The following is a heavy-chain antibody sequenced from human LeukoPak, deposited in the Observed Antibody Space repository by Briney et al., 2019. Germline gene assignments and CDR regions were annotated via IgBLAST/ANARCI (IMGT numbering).Heavy chain of an antibody. J-gene: IGHJ6*02. CDR2: INPTGGST. CDR3: ARDRPVVVPAAMGDEPYYYYYYGMDV. CDR1: GYTFISYQ. Sequence: EASVKVSCKASGYTFISYQMHWVRQAPGQGLEWMGIINPTGGSTSHAQKFQGRVTMTRDTSTSTVYMELSSLRAEDTAVYYCARDRPVVVPAAMGDEPYYYYYYGMDVWGQGTTVTVSS. V-gene: IGHV1-46*01. D-gene: IGHD2-2*01.